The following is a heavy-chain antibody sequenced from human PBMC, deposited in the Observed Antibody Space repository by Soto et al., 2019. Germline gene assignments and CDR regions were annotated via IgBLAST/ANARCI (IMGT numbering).Heavy chain of an antibody. CDR1: GFTFSSYA. Sequence: EVQLLESGGGLVQPGGSLRLSCAASGFTFSSYAMSWVRQAPGKGLEWVSAVSGSGVSTYYADSVKGRFTISRDNSKNTLYLQMNSLRAEDTAVYYCAKPSSQAIWVRGVIIDAFDIWGQGTMVTVSS. CDR2: VSGSGVST. J-gene: IGHJ3*02. V-gene: IGHV3-23*01. CDR3: AKPSSQAIWVRGVIIDAFDI. D-gene: IGHD3-10*01.